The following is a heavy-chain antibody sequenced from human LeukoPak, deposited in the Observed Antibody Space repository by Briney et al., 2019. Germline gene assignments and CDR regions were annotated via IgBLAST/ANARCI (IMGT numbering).Heavy chain of an antibody. CDR2: FTGSSGRT. Sequence: PGGSLRLSCAASGFTFSSYAMSWVRQAPGKGLEWVSAFTGSSGRTYYADSVEGRFTISRDNAKNSLYLQMNSLRAEDTAVYYCARDDSYGLDYWGQGTLVTVSS. CDR1: GFTFSSYA. D-gene: IGHD5-18*01. V-gene: IGHV3-23*01. J-gene: IGHJ4*02. CDR3: ARDDSYGLDY.